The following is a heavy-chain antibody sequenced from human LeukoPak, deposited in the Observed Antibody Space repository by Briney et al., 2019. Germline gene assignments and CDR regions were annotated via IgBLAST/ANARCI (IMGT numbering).Heavy chain of an antibody. D-gene: IGHD6-19*01. V-gene: IGHV4-34*01. CDR2: INHSGST. CDR1: GGSFSGYY. J-gene: IGHJ4*02. Sequence: SETLSLTCAVYGGSFSGYYWSWIRQPPGKGLEWIGEINHSGSTNYNPSLKSRVTISVDTSKNQFSLKLSSVTAADTAVHYCARDEQWLVQRYFDYWGQGTLVTVSS. CDR3: ARDEQWLVQRYFDY.